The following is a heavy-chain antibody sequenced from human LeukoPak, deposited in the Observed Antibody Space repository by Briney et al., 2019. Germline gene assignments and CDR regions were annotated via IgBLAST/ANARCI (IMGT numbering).Heavy chain of an antibody. CDR2: IHYSGST. Sequence: LEWIGYIHYSGSTTYNPSLKSPVTISVDTSRNQFSLKLSSVTAADTAVYYCARGAGAFDYWGHGTLVTVSS. J-gene: IGHJ4*01. V-gene: IGHV4-59*09. CDR3: ARGAGAFDY. D-gene: IGHD6-19*01.